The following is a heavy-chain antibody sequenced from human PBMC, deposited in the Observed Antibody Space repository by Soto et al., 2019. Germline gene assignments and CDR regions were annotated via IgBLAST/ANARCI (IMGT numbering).Heavy chain of an antibody. CDR2: ISSSGDII. CDR1: GFTFSDHY. D-gene: IGHD3-22*01. V-gene: IGHV3-11*01. Sequence: QVQLVESGGGLVKPGGSLRLSCAASGFTFSDHYMSWIRQAPGKGLEWVSYISSSGDIIYYADSVKGRFTSSRDNAKNSLYLQMNSLRAEDTAVYYCARDLGYYDSSGYFDYWCQGTLVTVSS. CDR3: ARDLGYYDSSGYFDY. J-gene: IGHJ4*02.